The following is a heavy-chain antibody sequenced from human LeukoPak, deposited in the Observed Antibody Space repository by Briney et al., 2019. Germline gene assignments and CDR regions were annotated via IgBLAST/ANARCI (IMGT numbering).Heavy chain of an antibody. CDR3: ARDGGSFPGNWFDP. D-gene: IGHD1-26*01. Sequence: GRSLRLSCAASGFTFSSYGMHWVRQAPGKGLEWVAMIWYDGSNEYYADSVKGRFTVSRDNSKKMLYLQMNSLRAEDTAVYYCARDGGSFPGNWFDPWGQGTLVIVSS. V-gene: IGHV3-33*08. J-gene: IGHJ5*02. CDR2: IWYDGSNE. CDR1: GFTFSSYG.